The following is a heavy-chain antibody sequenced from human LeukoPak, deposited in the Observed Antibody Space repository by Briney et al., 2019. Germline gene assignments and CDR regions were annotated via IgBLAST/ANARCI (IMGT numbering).Heavy chain of an antibody. J-gene: IGHJ5*02. D-gene: IGHD2-15*01. CDR2: INHSGST. Sequence: KPSATLSLTCAVYGGSFSGYYWSWIRQPPGKGLEWIGEINHSGSTNYNPSLKSRVTISVDTSKNQFSLKLSSVTAADTAVYYCARGYSGGSFFDPWGQGTLVTVSS. CDR1: GGSFSGYY. CDR3: ARGYSGGSFFDP. V-gene: IGHV4-34*01.